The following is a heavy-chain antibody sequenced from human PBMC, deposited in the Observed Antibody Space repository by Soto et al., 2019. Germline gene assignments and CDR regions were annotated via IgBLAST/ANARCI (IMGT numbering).Heavy chain of an antibody. CDR3: ASNIAAAGYYYYYYMDV. CDR1: GYTFTSYA. V-gene: IGHV1-3*01. Sequence: ASVKVSCKASGYTFTSYAMHWVRQAPRQRLEWMGWINAGNGNTKYSQKFQGRVTITRDTSASTAYMELSSLRSEDTAVYYCASNIAAAGYYYYYYMDVWGKGTTVTVSS. J-gene: IGHJ6*03. D-gene: IGHD6-13*01. CDR2: INAGNGNT.